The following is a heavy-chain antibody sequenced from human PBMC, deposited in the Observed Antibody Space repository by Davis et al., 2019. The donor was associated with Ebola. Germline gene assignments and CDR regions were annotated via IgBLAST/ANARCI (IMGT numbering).Heavy chain of an antibody. CDR1: GGSVSNYY. CDR3: ARQIGWGSGWYSGNNWFDP. D-gene: IGHD6-19*01. CDR2: IYYRGST. V-gene: IGHV4-59*08. J-gene: IGHJ5*02. Sequence: SETLSLTCTVSGGSVSNYYWSWIRQPPGKGLEWIGYIYYRGSTNYNPSLKSRVTISVDTSKNQFSLKLSSVTAADTAVYYCARQIGWGSGWYSGNNWFDPWGQGTLVTVSS.